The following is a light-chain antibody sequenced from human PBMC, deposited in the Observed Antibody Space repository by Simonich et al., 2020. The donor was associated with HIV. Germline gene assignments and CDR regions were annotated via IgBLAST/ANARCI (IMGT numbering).Light chain of an antibody. CDR2: EGS. V-gene: IGLV2-14*02. J-gene: IGLJ3*02. CDR1: SSDVGSYNL. Sequence: QSALTQPASLYGSPGQSITISCTGTSSDVGSYNLVSWYQKHPGKAPKLMIYEGSKRPSGVSNRFSGSKSGNTASLTISGLQAEDEADYYCSSYTSSSTWVFGGGTKLTVL. CDR3: SSYTSSSTWV.